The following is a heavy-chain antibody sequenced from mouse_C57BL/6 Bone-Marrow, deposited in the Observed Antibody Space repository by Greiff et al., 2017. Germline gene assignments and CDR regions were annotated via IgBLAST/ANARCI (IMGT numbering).Heavy chain of an antibody. CDR3: AISVSNYVAD. Sequence: EVQGVESGPVLVKPGASVKMSCKASGYTFTDYYMNWVKQSHGKSLEWIGIINPYNGGTSYNQKFKGKATLTVDKSSSTAYMPLISLTSDDSAVYCCAISVSNYVADWGQGTLVTVSA. CDR1: GYTFTDYY. D-gene: IGHD2-5*01. V-gene: IGHV1-19*01. CDR2: INPYNGGT. J-gene: IGHJ3*01.